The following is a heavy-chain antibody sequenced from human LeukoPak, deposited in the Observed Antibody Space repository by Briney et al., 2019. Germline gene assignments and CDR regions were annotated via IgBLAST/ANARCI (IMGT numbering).Heavy chain of an antibody. Sequence: PGGSLRLSCAASGFTFSSYWMSWVRQAPGKGLEWVANISQGGSEIHYVDSVKGRFTISRDNAKDSLYLQLNSLRAEDTAVYYCARDRRVVGATIWFYFDYWGQGTLVTVSS. CDR1: GFTFSSYW. J-gene: IGHJ4*02. CDR2: ISQGGSEI. V-gene: IGHV3-7*05. CDR3: ARDRRVVGATIWFYFDY. D-gene: IGHD1-26*01.